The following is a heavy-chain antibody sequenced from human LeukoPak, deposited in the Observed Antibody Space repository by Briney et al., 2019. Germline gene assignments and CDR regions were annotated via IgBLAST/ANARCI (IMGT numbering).Heavy chain of an antibody. J-gene: IGHJ4*02. V-gene: IGHV4-39*01. CDR1: GGLISDRNYY. D-gene: IGHD3-22*01. Sequence: AETLSLTCTVSGGLISDRNYYWGWIRQPPGKGLERIGSIFYSGTNYYNPSLKTRVTMSEGMSQNQFFLKLSSVTAADTAVYYCARRVNSSGWYFGYWGQGILVTVSS. CDR3: ARRVNSSGWYFGY. CDR2: IFYSGTN.